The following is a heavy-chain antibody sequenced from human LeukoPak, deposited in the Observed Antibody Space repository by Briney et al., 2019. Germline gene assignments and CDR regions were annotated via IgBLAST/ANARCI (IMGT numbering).Heavy chain of an antibody. J-gene: IGHJ4*02. V-gene: IGHV1-2*02. D-gene: IGHD7-27*01. Sequence: ASVKVSCKASGYTFTAYYVHWVRQAPGQGLEWLGWINPNSGDTNYAQRFQGRVTMTRDTSISTAYMELSRLRSDDTAVYYCARVPELGSNSFFDYWGQGTLVTVSS. CDR1: GYTFTAYY. CDR2: INPNSGDT. CDR3: ARVPELGSNSFFDY.